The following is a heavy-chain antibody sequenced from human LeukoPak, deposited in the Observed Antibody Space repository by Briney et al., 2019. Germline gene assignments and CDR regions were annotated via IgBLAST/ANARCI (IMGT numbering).Heavy chain of an antibody. CDR1: GYTFTSYA. CDR3: ARNYPQDELGFDP. D-gene: IGHD1-1*01. V-gene: IGHV1-3*01. CDR2: INAGNGNT. J-gene: IGHJ5*02. Sequence: ASVTVSCMASGYTFTSYAMHWVRQAPGQRLEWMGWINAGNGNTKYSQKFQGRVTITRDTSASTAYMELSSLRSEDTAVYYCARNYPQDELGFDPWGQGTLVTVSS.